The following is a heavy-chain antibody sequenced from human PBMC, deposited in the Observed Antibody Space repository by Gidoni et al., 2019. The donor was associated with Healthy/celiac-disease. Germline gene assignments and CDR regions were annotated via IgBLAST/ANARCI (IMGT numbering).Heavy chain of an antibody. V-gene: IGHV4-31*03. J-gene: IGHJ5*02. CDR3: ARGTLDPYYDFWSGYYRGNWFDP. CDR2: IYYRGRT. D-gene: IGHD3-3*01. Sequence: QVQLQESGPALVKPSQTLSLTCTFSGGPISSGGYPWNWSRKHPGNGLDWIGYIYYRGRTYDNPSLKSRVTISVDTSKNQLSLKLSSVTAADTAVYYCARGTLDPYYDFWSGYYRGNWFDPWGQGTLVTVSS. CDR1: GGPISSGGYP.